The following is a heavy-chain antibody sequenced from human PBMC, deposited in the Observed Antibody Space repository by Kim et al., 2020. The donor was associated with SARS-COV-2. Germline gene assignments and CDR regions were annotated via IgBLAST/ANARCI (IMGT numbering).Heavy chain of an antibody. J-gene: IGHJ6*04. V-gene: IGHV3-53*01. D-gene: IGHD4-4*01. CDR2: LYSGGSI. CDR1: GINVYSNY. Sequence: GGSLRLSCSVSGINVYSNYMNWVRQGPGKGLEWVGILYSGGSIDYADSVKGRFTISRDNSKNTLYLQMHDLRDEDSAVYYCARARGTTINYGMDVWGKGTTVTVSS. CDR3: ARARGTTINYGMDV.